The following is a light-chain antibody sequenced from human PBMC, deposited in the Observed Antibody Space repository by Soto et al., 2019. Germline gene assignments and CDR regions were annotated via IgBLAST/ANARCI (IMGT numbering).Light chain of an antibody. Sequence: EIVLTQSPATLSLSPGERATLSCRASQSVSSYLAWYQQKPGQAPRLLIYDASNRATGIPARFSGSGSGTDFTLTISSLEPEDFAVYYCQQRSNWPWTVGQGPKVEI. CDR3: QQRSNWPWT. V-gene: IGKV3-11*01. CDR2: DAS. CDR1: QSVSSY. J-gene: IGKJ1*01.